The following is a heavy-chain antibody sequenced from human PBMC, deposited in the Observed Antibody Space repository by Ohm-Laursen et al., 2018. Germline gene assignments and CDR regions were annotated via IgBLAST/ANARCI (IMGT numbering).Heavy chain of an antibody. Sequence: LSLTCAASGFTFSNYGMNWVRQAPGKGLEWASSINDSGGDTYYADSVKGRFTVSRDNSKNTLYLQMNSLGDEDTAMYYCARGNYGSGEYWGQGTLVTVSS. CDR1: GFTFSNYG. CDR3: ARGNYGSGEY. D-gene: IGHD3-10*01. V-gene: IGHV3-23*01. CDR2: INDSGGDT. J-gene: IGHJ4*02.